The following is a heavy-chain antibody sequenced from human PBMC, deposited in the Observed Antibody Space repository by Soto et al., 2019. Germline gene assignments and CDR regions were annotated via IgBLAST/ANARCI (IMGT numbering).Heavy chain of an antibody. Sequence: GGSLRLSCAASGFTFSSYGMHWVRQAPGKGLEWVAVIWYDGSNKYYADSVKGRFTISRDNSKNTLYLQMNSLRAEDTAVYYCARDQLHSSGGSWTGAFDIWGQGTMVTVSS. V-gene: IGHV3-33*01. J-gene: IGHJ3*02. CDR1: GFTFSSYG. D-gene: IGHD2-15*01. CDR2: IWYDGSNK. CDR3: ARDQLHSSGGSWTGAFDI.